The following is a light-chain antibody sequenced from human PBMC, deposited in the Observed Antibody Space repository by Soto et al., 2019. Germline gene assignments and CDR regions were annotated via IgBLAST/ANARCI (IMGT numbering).Light chain of an antibody. CDR2: DAS. Sequence: DIQMTPSPSSLSASVGDRVTIACQASEDINNYLSWFQQKPGKAPKLLIYDASKLEAGVPSRFSGSASGADFTFTISSLEAEDIATYFCQQYDDLPYTFGQGTKLEIK. J-gene: IGKJ2*01. CDR3: QQYDDLPYT. CDR1: EDINNY. V-gene: IGKV1-33*01.